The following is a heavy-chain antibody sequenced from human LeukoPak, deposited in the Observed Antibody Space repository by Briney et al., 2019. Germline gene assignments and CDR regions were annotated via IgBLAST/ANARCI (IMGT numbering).Heavy chain of an antibody. CDR1: GFTCSSYA. Sequence: GGSLRLSCAASGFTCSSYAMSWVRQAPGKGLEWVSAISGSGGSTYYADSVKGRFTISRDNSKNTLYLQMNSLRAEDTAVYYCAKDITMVRGPCMDVWGQGTTVTVSS. CDR2: ISGSGGST. CDR3: AKDITMVRGPCMDV. D-gene: IGHD3-10*01. J-gene: IGHJ6*02. V-gene: IGHV3-23*01.